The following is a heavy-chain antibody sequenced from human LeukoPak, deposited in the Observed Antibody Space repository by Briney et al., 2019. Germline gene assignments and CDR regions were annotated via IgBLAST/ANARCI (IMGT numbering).Heavy chain of an antibody. CDR3: AREPYCGGDCRFYYFDY. J-gene: IGHJ4*02. Sequence: SETLSLTCTVSGGSISSGGYYWSWIRQHPGKGLEWIGYIYYSGSTYYNPSLKSRVTISVDTSKNQFSLKLSSVTAADTAVYYCAREPYCGGDCRFYYFDYWGQGTLVTVSS. D-gene: IGHD2-21*02. CDR1: GGSISSGGYY. CDR2: IYYSGST. V-gene: IGHV4-31*03.